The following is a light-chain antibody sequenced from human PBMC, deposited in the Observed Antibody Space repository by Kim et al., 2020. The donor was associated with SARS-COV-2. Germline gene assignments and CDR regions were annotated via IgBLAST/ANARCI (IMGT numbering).Light chain of an antibody. Sequence: DSQMTQSPSSLSASVGDRVTITCRASQDIRNDLGWYEQNPGRAPKRLIYGASSLQSGVPSRFSGSGSGTEFTLTISSLQPEDFATYFCLQNNSYPITFGQGTRLEIK. CDR3: LQNNSYPIT. CDR2: GAS. CDR1: QDIRND. V-gene: IGKV1-17*01. J-gene: IGKJ5*01.